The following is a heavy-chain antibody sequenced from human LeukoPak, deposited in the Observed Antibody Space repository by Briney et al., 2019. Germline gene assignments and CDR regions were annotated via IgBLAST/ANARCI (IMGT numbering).Heavy chain of an antibody. J-gene: IGHJ6*03. D-gene: IGHD6-6*01. CDR1: GGTFSSYA. V-gene: IGHV1-69*05. Sequence: SVKVSCKASGGTFSSYAISWVRQAPGQGLEWMGGIIPIFGTANYAQKFQGRVTIPTDESTSTAYMELSSLRSEDTAVYYCARASHRIEYSSSARDYYYYMDVWGKGTTVTVSS. CDR3: ARASHRIEYSSSARDYYYYMDV. CDR2: IIPIFGTA.